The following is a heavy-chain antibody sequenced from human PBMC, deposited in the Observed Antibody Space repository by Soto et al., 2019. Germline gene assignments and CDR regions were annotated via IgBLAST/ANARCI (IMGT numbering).Heavy chain of an antibody. Sequence: QVQLVQSGAEVKKPGASVKVSCKASGYTFTSYDINWVRQATGQGLEWMGWMNPNSGNTGYAQKFQGRVTMTRNTSISKAYMELSSLRSEDTAVYYCARKRVVVAASYNWFDPWGQGTLVTVSS. CDR2: MNPNSGNT. CDR3: ARKRVVVAASYNWFDP. V-gene: IGHV1-8*01. J-gene: IGHJ5*02. D-gene: IGHD2-15*01. CDR1: GYTFTSYD.